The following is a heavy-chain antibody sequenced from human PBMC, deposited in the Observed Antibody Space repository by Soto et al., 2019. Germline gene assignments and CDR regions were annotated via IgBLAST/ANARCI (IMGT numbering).Heavy chain of an antibody. CDR2: FDPEDGET. CDR3: ATGNPIVGTPP. CDR1: GGVNLIDYR. J-gene: IGHJ5*02. V-gene: IGHV1-24*01. D-gene: IGHD1-26*01. Sequence: ASVNVSCKAAGGVNLIDYRTSLVRQAPGKGLEWMGGFDPEDGETIYAQKFQGRVTMTEDTSTDTAYMELSSLRSEDTAVYYCATGNPIVGTPPWGQGTLLTVSS.